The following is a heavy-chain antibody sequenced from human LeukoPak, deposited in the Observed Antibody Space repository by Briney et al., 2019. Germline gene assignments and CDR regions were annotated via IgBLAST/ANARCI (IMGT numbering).Heavy chain of an antibody. CDR3: ARPATDIVVVPAAHKSYYYYYYYMDV. Sequence: PGGSLRLSCAASGFTFSSYAMHWVRQAPGKGLEWVAAISYDGSNKYYADSVKGRFTISRDNSKNTLYLQMNSLRAEDTAVYYCARPATDIVVVPAAHKSYYYYYYYMDVWGKGTTVTVSS. CDR2: ISYDGSNK. D-gene: IGHD2-2*01. V-gene: IGHV3-30*04. CDR1: GFTFSSYA. J-gene: IGHJ6*03.